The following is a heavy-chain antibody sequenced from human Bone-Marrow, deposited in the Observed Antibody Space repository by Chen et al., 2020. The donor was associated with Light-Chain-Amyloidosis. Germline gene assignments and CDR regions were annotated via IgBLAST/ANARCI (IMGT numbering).Heavy chain of an antibody. V-gene: IGHV3-74*01. CDR1: GFTFNSYW. CDR2: ISTDGSS. D-gene: IGHD1-1*01. J-gene: IGHJ4*02. Sequence: EVQLVESGGGLVQPGGSLRLSCAASGFTFNSYWMHWVRQAPGNGLVCVSRISTDGSSSYAVSVKGRFTISRDNAKNTLFLQMNSLTAEDTAVYYCARARTPTMLDNWGQGTLVTVPS. CDR3: ARARTPTMLDN.